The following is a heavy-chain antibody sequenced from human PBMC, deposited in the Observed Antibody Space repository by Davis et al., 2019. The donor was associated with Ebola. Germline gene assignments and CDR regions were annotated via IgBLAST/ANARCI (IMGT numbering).Heavy chain of an antibody. CDR2: MNPNSGNT. Sequence: ASVKVSCKTSGYTFTTYDINWVRQATGQGLEWMGWMNPNSGNTGYAQKFQGRVTMTRNTSISTAYMELSSLRSEDTAIYYCARDVVVPAAMHGYYYYYGMDVWGQGTTVTVSS. CDR1: GYTFTTYD. CDR3: ARDVVVPAAMHGYYYYYGMDV. V-gene: IGHV1-8*01. J-gene: IGHJ6*02. D-gene: IGHD2-2*01.